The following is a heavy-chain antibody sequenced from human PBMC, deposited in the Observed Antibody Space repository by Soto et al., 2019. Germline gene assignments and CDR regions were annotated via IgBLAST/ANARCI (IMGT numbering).Heavy chain of an antibody. J-gene: IGHJ4*02. V-gene: IGHV1-69*06. CDR1: GGTFSSYA. CDR3: SSTYYYDSSGYYDFDY. CDR2: IIPIFGTA. Sequence: SVKVSCKASGGTFSSYAISWVRQAPGQGLEWMGGIIPIFGTANYAQKFQGRVTITADKSTSTAYMELSSLRSEDTAVYYCSSTYYYDSSGYYDFDYWGQGTLVTVSS. D-gene: IGHD3-22*01.